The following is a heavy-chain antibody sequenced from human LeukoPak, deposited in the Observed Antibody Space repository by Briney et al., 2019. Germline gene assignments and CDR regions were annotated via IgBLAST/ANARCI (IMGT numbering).Heavy chain of an antibody. CDR1: GFTLSSYG. J-gene: IGHJ4*02. Sequence: GGSLRLSCAASGFTLSSYGMHWVRQAPGKGLEWVAVIWYDGSNKYYADSVKGRFTIPRDNSKNTLYLQMNSLRAEDTAVYYCARGRNYDFWSGYYEGLDYWGQGTLVTVSS. V-gene: IGHV3-33*01. CDR2: IWYDGSNK. CDR3: ARGRNYDFWSGYYEGLDY. D-gene: IGHD3-3*01.